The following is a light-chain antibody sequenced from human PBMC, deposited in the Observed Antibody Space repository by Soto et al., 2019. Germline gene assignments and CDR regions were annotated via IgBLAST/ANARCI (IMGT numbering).Light chain of an antibody. CDR3: QQHSSYPLT. V-gene: IGKV1-17*03. J-gene: IGKJ3*01. CDR2: AAS. Sequence: DIQLTQSPSAMSASVGERATISCRASQGVSTHLVWFQQKPGKAPRRLIYAASSMQSGVPSRFSGSGSGTDFTLTISSLQPEDFAAYYCQQHSSYPLTFGHGTKVDIK. CDR1: QGVSTH.